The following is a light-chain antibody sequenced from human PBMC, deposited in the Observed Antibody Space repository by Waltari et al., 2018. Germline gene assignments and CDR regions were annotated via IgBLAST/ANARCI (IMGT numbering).Light chain of an antibody. CDR1: GSNLGAGYD. CDR3: QSYDTSLSVV. V-gene: IGLV1-40*01. CDR2: GTS. J-gene: IGLJ2*01. Sequence: QSVLTQPPSVSGAPGQRVSISCTGRGSNLGAGYDVHWYQQHPGKAPKLLIYGTSTRPLGVPDRFFGSQSGTSASLAITALQAEDEAEYYCQSYDTSLSVVFGGGTKLTVL.